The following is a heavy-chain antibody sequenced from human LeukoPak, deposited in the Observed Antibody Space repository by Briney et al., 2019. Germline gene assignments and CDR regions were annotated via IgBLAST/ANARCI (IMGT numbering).Heavy chain of an antibody. D-gene: IGHD3-10*01. CDR1: AITFSSYW. J-gene: IGHJ6*02. CDR2: IKQDGSEK. Sequence: GGSLRLSCAASAITFSSYWMSWVRQAPRKGLEWVANIKQDGSEKYYVDSVKGRFTISRDNAKNSLYLQMNSLRAEDTAVYYCARIAGSGSYYYYYYGMDVWGQGTTVTVSS. V-gene: IGHV3-7*04. CDR3: ARIAGSGSYYYYYYGMDV.